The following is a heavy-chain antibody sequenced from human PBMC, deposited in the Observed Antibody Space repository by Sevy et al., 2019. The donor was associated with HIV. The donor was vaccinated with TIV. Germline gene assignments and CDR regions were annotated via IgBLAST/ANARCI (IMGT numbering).Heavy chain of an antibody. CDR3: ARDMLGYCSSTSGYAEGHFDY. CDR2: IYYSGST. J-gene: IGHJ4*02. D-gene: IGHD2-2*01. CDR1: GGSISSYY. V-gene: IGHV4-59*01. Sequence: SETLSLTCTVSGGSISSYYWSWIRQPPGKGLEWIGHIYYSGSTNYNPSLKSRVTISVDTSKNQFSLKLSSVTAADTAVYDCARDMLGYCSSTSGYAEGHFDYWGQGTLVTVSS.